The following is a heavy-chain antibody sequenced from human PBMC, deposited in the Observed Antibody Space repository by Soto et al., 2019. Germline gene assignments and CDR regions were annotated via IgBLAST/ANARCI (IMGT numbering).Heavy chain of an antibody. Sequence: XILSLPCTVTGXSISSRSYYWGWIRQPPGKGLEWIWIIYYSGSTYNNPSLSSRVSMSIDTSKDQFSLKLKSLTAADTALYFCARQRTSVVTQAYFDVWGPGSLVTVSS. CDR2: IYYSGST. D-gene: IGHD2-21*02. CDR1: GXSISSRSYY. CDR3: ARQRTSVVTQAYFDV. J-gene: IGHJ4*02. V-gene: IGHV4-39*01.